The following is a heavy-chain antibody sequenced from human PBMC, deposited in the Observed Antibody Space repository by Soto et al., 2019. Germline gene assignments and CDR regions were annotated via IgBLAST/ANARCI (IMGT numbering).Heavy chain of an antibody. CDR2: ISYDGSNK. CDR3: ARDPGYCSSTSCSGLDY. Sequence: GGSLRLSCAASGFTFSSYSMHWVRQAPGKGLEWVAVISYDGSNKYYADSVKGRFTISRDNSKNTLYLQMNSLRAEDTAVYYCARDPGYCSSTSCSGLDYWGQGTLVTAPQ. CDR1: GFTFSSYS. J-gene: IGHJ4*02. D-gene: IGHD2-2*01. V-gene: IGHV3-30-3*01.